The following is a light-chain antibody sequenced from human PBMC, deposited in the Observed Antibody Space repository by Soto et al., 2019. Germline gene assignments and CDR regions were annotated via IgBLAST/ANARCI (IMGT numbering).Light chain of an antibody. Sequence: QSALTQPASVSGSPGQSITISCTGTSSDVGGYNYVSWYQQHPGKAPKLMIYDVSNRPSGVSNRFSGSKSGNTASLTISGLQAEDEADYYCSSYTRSSTRVFVTGTKVTVL. CDR1: SSDVGGYNY. J-gene: IGLJ1*01. CDR3: SSYTRSSTRV. V-gene: IGLV2-14*01. CDR2: DVS.